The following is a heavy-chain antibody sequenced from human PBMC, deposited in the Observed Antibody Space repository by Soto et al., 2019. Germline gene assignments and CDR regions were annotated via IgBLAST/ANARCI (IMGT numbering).Heavy chain of an antibody. V-gene: IGHV4-4*02. CDR3: TRHEGGAAADRPLDY. D-gene: IGHD6-13*01. CDR2: IYHTGIT. J-gene: IGHJ4*02. CDR1: GTSISSSYW. Sequence: SETLSLTCAVSGTSISSSYWWTWVRQPPGKGLEWIGEIYHTGITKYNPSLKSRVTMSVDTSTNQFSLKLNSVTAADTAVYYCTRHEGGAAADRPLDYWGQGTLVTVSS.